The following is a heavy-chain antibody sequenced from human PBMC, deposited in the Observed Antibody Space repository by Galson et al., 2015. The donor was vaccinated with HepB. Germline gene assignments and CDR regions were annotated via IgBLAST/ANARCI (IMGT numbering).Heavy chain of an antibody. V-gene: IGHV3-74*01. CDR1: GFTLSHFW. D-gene: IGHD3-10*02. J-gene: IGHJ4*02. Sequence: SLRLSCAASGFTLSHFWMHWVRQSPGKGLVWVSSISSNGSNTEYADSVRGRFTISRDNARNTLYLQMDRLRAEDTAVYFCARDDVSSGPSIDSWGQGTLVTVSS. CDR2: ISSNGSNT. CDR3: ARDDVSSGPSIDS.